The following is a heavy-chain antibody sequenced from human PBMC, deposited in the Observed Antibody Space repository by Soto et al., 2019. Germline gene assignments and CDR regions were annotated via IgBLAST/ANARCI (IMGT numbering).Heavy chain of an antibody. CDR2: INPNTGGT. J-gene: IGHJ6*02. CDR1: GPTFTAYY. D-gene: IGHD3-3*01. V-gene: IGHV1-2*02. Sequence: QVQLVQSGAEVKKPGASMKVSCKPSGPTFTAYYIHWVRQAPGQGLEWMGWINPNTGGTNYAQNFQGRVTMTRDTSSRTVYMELGRLSSDDTAVYYCARALIRFLDWIPENYYNGMDVWGQGTTVTVSS. CDR3: ARALIRFLDWIPENYYNGMDV.